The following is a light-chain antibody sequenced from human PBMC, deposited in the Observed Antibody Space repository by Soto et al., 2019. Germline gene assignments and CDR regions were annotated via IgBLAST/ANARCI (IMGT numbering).Light chain of an antibody. Sequence: QSVLTQPASVSGSPGQSITISCTGTSSDVGNSNLVSWYQQYPGKAPKLMIYEDFRRPSGVSDRFSGSKSANTASLTISGLQAEDEADYFCCSSAGSDTLIFGGGTKLTVL. V-gene: IGLV2-23*01. CDR2: EDF. CDR1: SSDVGNSNL. J-gene: IGLJ2*01. CDR3: CSSAGSDTLI.